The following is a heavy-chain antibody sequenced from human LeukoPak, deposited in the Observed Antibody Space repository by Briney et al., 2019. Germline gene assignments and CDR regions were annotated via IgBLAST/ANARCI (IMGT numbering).Heavy chain of an antibody. J-gene: IGHJ4*02. CDR3: ARGSSGVRGVYSPRPLGY. CDR1: GGSFSGYY. D-gene: IGHD3-10*01. CDR2: INHSGST. Sequence: LETLSLTCAVYGGSFSGYYWSWIRQPPGKGLEWIGEINHSGSTNYNPSLKSRVTISVDTSKNQFSLKLSSVTAADTAVYYCARGSSGVRGVYSPRPLGYWGQGTLVTVSS. V-gene: IGHV4-34*01.